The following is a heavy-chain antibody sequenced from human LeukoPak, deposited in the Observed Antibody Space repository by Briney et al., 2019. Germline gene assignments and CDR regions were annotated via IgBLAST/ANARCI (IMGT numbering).Heavy chain of an antibody. CDR1: GFTFDDYA. J-gene: IGHJ4*02. V-gene: IGHV3-43D*03. CDR2: ISWDGGSS. D-gene: IGHD6-19*01. Sequence: SGGSLRLSCAASGFTFDDYAMHWVRHAPGKGLEWVSLISWDGGSSYYADSVKGRFTISRDNSKNSLYLQMHSLRAQDTALYYCAKDSKAVTGTGNIDYWGQGTLVTVSS. CDR3: AKDSKAVTGTGNIDY.